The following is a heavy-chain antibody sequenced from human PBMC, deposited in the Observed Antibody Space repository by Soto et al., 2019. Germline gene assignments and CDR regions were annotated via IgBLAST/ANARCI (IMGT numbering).Heavy chain of an antibody. CDR1: GGSISSSNW. V-gene: IGHV4-4*02. CDR3: ATKASWASTIDY. CDR2: IYHSGTT. J-gene: IGHJ4*02. Sequence: QVQLQESRPGLVKPSGTLSLTCAVSGGSISSSNWWSWVRQPPGKGLEWIGEIYHSGTTNYNPSLESRVTISVDKSKNQFSLQLSSVTAADTAVYYCATKASWASTIDYWGQGTLVTVSS. D-gene: IGHD1-26*01.